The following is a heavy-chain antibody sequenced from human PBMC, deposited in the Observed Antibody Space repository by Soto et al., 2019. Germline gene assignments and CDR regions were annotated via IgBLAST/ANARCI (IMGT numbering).Heavy chain of an antibody. Sequence: GGSLRLSCAASGFTFSSYAMSWVRQAPGKGLEWVSAISGSGGSTYYADSVKGRFTISRDNSKNTLYLQMNSLRAEDTAVYYCAKDAYDSSGYYSGAEYFQHWGQGTLVTVSS. J-gene: IGHJ1*01. V-gene: IGHV3-23*01. D-gene: IGHD3-22*01. CDR3: AKDAYDSSGYYSGAEYFQH. CDR2: ISGSGGST. CDR1: GFTFSSYA.